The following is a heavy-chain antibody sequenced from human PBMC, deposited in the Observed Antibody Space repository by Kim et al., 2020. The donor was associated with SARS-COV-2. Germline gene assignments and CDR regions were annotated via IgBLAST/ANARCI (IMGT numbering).Heavy chain of an antibody. J-gene: IGHJ4*02. Sequence: NYNPSLKSRVTISVDTSKNQVSLKLSSVTAADTAVYYCARGKSTAMVYYYWGQGTLVTVSS. V-gene: IGHV4-59*09. D-gene: IGHD5-18*01. CDR3: ARGKSTAMVYYY.